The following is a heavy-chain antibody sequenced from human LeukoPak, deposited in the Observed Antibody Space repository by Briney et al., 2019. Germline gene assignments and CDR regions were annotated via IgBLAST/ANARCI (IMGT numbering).Heavy chain of an antibody. CDR2: ISDSGGRT. CDR1: GITLSNYG. D-gene: IGHD3-22*01. CDR3: AKRGVVIRVILVGFHKEAYYFDS. J-gene: IGHJ4*02. Sequence: GGSLRLSCAVSGITLSNYGMSWVRQAPGKGLEWVAGISDSGGRTKYADSVKVRFTISRDNPKNTLYLQMNSLRAEDTAVYFCAKRGVVIRVILVGFHKEAYYFDSWGQGALVTVSS. V-gene: IGHV3-23*01.